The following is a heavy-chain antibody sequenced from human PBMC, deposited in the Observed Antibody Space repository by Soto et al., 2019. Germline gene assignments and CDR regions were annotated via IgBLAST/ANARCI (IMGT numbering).Heavy chain of an antibody. CDR1: GGSISSSSFH. D-gene: IGHD6-13*01. Sequence: PSETLSLTCTVSGGSISSSSFHWGWIRQPPGKGLEWIGSIYYSGSTYYSPSLKCRVTISVDTSKNQFSLKLSSVTDADTAVYYCARRERAAGTDWWFDPWGQGTLVT. V-gene: IGHV4-39*01. CDR3: ARRERAAGTDWWFDP. J-gene: IGHJ5*02. CDR2: IYYSGST.